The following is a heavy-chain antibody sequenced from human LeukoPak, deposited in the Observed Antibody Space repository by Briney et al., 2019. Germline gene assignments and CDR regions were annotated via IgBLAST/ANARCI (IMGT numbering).Heavy chain of an antibody. J-gene: IGHJ6*02. CDR1: GFTFSSYG. Sequence: GGSLRLSCAASGFTFSSYGMHWVRQAPGKGLEWVAVISYDGSNKYYADSVKGRFTISRDNSKNTLYLQMNSLRVEDMAAYYCAKVLATTGTIPLDVWGQGTTVIISS. D-gene: IGHD1-1*01. V-gene: IGHV3-33*05. CDR3: AKVLATTGTIPLDV. CDR2: ISYDGSNK.